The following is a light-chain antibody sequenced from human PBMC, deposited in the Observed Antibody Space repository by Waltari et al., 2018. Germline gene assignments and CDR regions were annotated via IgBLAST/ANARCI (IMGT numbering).Light chain of an antibody. J-gene: IGKJ1*01. V-gene: IGKV3-11*01. CDR2: DAS. Sequence: IVFTQSPATLSLSPGERATLSCRASQSISTYLAWYQQKPGQAPRLLISDASYRATGIPARFSGSGSGTDFTLTISSLEPEDFAVYYCQQRSDLPPITFGQGTKVEI. CDR3: QQRSDLPPIT. CDR1: QSISTY.